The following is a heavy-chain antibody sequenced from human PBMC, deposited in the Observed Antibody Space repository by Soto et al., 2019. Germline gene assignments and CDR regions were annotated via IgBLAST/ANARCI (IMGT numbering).Heavy chain of an antibody. CDR2: IGGSGANT. CDR1: GFTFSNYA. J-gene: IGHJ4*02. D-gene: IGHD2-2*01. V-gene: IGHV3-23*01. Sequence: GGSLRLSCAASGFTFSNYAMSWVRQAPGKGLEWVSSIGGSGANTNYADSVKGRFTISRDNAKNSLYLQMNSLRAEDTAVYYCARRLDCSSTSCPYYFDDGGQGTLVTVSS. CDR3: ARRLDCSSTSCPYYFDD.